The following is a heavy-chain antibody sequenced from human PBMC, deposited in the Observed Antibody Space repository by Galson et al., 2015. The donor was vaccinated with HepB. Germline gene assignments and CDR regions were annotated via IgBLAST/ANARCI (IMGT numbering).Heavy chain of an antibody. J-gene: IGHJ4*02. D-gene: IGHD3-9*01. Sequence: SVKVSCKASGYTFTSYYMHWVRQAPGQGLEWMGIINPSGGSTSYAQKFQGRVTMTRDTSTSTVYMELSSLRSEDTAVYYCARDRDYDILTGYSYFDYWGQGTLVTVSS. CDR2: INPSGGST. V-gene: IGHV1-46*03. CDR1: GYTFTSYY. CDR3: ARDRDYDILTGYSYFDY.